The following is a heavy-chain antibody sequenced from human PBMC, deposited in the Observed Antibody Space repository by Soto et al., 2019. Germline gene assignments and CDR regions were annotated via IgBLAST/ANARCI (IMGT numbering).Heavy chain of an antibody. D-gene: IGHD2-15*01. CDR2: IYYSGST. CDR3: ARTGYCSGGSCYQFDY. CDR1: GGSISSYY. Sequence: QVQLQESGPGLVKPSETLSLTCTVSGGSISSYYWSWIRQPPGKGLEWIGYIYYSGSTNYNPSLKSRVTIAVDTSKNQFCLKLSSVAAADTAVYYGARTGYCSGGSCYQFDYWGQGTLVTVSS. J-gene: IGHJ4*02. V-gene: IGHV4-59*01.